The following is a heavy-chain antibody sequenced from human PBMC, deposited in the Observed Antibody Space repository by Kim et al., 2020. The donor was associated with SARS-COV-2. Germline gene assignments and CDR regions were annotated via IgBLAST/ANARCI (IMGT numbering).Heavy chain of an antibody. J-gene: IGHJ4*02. CDR3: ASPGDYYDSSGDYYFGGWWGVY. D-gene: IGHD3-22*01. V-gene: IGHV5-51*01. Sequence: GESLKISCKGSGYSFTSYWIGWGRQRPGECGAWMGLIYPGDSDTRYSPSFQGQVTISADKSISTAYLQWSSLKASDTAMEYCASPGDYYDSSGDYYFGGWWGVYWGQGTLVTVSS. CDR1: GYSFTSYW. CDR2: IYPGDSDT.